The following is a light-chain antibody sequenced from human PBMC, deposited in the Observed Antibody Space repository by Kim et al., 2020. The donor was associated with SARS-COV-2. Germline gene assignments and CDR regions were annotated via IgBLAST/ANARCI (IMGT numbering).Light chain of an antibody. CDR2: GTS. Sequence: EIVMTQSPAPLSVSPGERATLSCRASQSFGTNLAWYQQKPGQAPRLLLYGTSIRATGIPARFSGSGSGTEFTLTISSLQSEDFAVYYCQQYNNWPLPCTFGQGTRLEIK. CDR1: QSFGTN. V-gene: IGKV3-15*01. CDR3: QQYNNWPLPCT. J-gene: IGKJ2*02.